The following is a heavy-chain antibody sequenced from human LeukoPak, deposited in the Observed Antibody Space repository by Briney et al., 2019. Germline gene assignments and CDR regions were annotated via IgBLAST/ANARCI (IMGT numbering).Heavy chain of an antibody. Sequence: GGSLRLSCEASGFTFTKFAMSWVRRAPGKGLEWVSSISSSSSYIYYADSVKGRFTISRDNANNSLYLQMNSLRAEDTALYYCARDQDLRSHAFDIWGQGTMVTVSS. J-gene: IGHJ3*02. CDR2: ISSSSSYI. CDR1: GFTFTKFA. CDR3: ARDQDLRSHAFDI. D-gene: IGHD1-26*01. V-gene: IGHV3-21*04.